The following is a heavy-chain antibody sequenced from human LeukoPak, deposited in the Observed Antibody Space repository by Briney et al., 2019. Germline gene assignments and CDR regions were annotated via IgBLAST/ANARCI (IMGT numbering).Heavy chain of an antibody. CDR1: GFTFSNAW. CDR2: IYSGGST. CDR3: ARLFGGAIGYFDY. V-gene: IGHV3-66*04. J-gene: IGHJ4*02. D-gene: IGHD3-16*02. Sequence: RPGGSLRLSCAASGFTFSNAWMSWVRQAPGKGLEWVSFIYSGGSTYYADSVKGRFTISRDNSKNTLYLQMNSLSAEGTAVYYCARLFGGAIGYFDYWGQGTLVTVSS.